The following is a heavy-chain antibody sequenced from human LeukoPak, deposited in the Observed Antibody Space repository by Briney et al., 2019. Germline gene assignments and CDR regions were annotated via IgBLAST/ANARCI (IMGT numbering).Heavy chain of an antibody. J-gene: IGHJ4*02. Sequence: GGSLRLSCAASGFTFSSHGMHWVRHAPGKGLEWVAVISYDGSNKYYADSVTGRFTISRDNSKNTLYLQMNSLRAEDTAVYYWAKGYCSSTSCYTLYYFDYGDQGTLVTVSS. CDR1: GFTFSSHG. D-gene: IGHD2-2*02. CDR2: ISYDGSNK. CDR3: AKGYCSSTSCYTLYYFDY. V-gene: IGHV3-30*18.